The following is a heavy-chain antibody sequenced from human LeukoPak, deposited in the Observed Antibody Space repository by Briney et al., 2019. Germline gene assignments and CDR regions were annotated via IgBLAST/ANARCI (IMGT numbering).Heavy chain of an antibody. V-gene: IGHV3-48*03. D-gene: IGHD3-10*02. CDR3: AELGITMIGGV. CDR1: GFTFSSYE. J-gene: IGHJ6*04. Sequence: GGSLRLSCAASGFTFSSYEMNWVRQAPGNGLEWVSYISSSGSTIYYADSVKGRFTISRDNAKNSLYLRMNSLRAEDTAVYYCAELGITMIGGVWGKGTTVTISS. CDR2: ISSSGSTI.